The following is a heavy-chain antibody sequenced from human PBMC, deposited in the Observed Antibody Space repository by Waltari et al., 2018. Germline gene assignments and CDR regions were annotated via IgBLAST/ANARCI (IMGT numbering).Heavy chain of an antibody. Sequence: QVQLQESGPGLVKPSETLSLTCTVSGGSISSHYWSWIRQPQGKGLEWIGDIYYSGSTNSNPSLKSRVTISVDTSKNQFSLKLSSVTAADTAVYYCAREVMNYYDSSGLAGGDFDYWGQGTLVTVSS. CDR3: AREVMNYYDSSGLAGGDFDY. D-gene: IGHD3-22*01. V-gene: IGHV4-59*11. J-gene: IGHJ4*02. CDR2: IYYSGST. CDR1: GGSISSHY.